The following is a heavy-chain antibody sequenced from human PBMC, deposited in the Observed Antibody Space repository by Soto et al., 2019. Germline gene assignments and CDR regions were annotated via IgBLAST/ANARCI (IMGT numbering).Heavy chain of an antibody. CDR1: GFTFSSYS. CDR3: ARKEPEPYYYDSSGQP. J-gene: IGHJ4*02. CDR2: ISSSSSYI. D-gene: IGHD3-22*01. Sequence: GGSLRLSCAASGFTFSSYSMNWVRQAPGKGLEWVSSISSSSSYIYYADSVKGRFTISRDNAKNSLYLQMNSLGAEDTAVYYCARKEPEPYYYDSSGQPWGQGTLVTVSS. V-gene: IGHV3-21*01.